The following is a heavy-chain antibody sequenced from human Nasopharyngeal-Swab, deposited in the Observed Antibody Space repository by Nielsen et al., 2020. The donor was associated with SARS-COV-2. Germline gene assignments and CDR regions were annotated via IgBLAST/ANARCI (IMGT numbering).Heavy chain of an antibody. D-gene: IGHD3-9*01. CDR1: GFTFSSYA. Sequence: GRSLRLSCAAFGFTFSSYAMHWVRQAPGKGLEWVAVISYDGSNKYYADSVKGRFTISRDNSKNTLYLQMNSLRAEDTAVYYCANPLGFDWLQHVDYYYYMDVWGKGTTVTVSS. CDR3: ANPLGFDWLQHVDYYYYMDV. V-gene: IGHV3-30*04. CDR2: ISYDGSNK. J-gene: IGHJ6*03.